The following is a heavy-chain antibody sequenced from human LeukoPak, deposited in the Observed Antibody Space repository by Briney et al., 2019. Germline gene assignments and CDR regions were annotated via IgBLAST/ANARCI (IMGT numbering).Heavy chain of an antibody. CDR3: AKDLDLSGGY. V-gene: IGHV3-23*01. J-gene: IGHJ4*02. D-gene: IGHD3-10*02. Sequence: GGSLRLSCAASGFTFSSYAMSWVRQAPGKGLQWVSAITGSGDSTYYADSVKGRFTISRDNSKNTLYLQMNSLRAEDTAVYYCAKDLDLSGGYSGQGTLVTVSS. CDR2: ITGSGDST. CDR1: GFTFSSYA.